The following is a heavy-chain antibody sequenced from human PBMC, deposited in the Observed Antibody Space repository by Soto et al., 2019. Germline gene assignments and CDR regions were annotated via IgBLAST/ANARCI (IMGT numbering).Heavy chain of an antibody. D-gene: IGHD3-22*01. Sequence: SETLSLTCTVSGGSISSSSYYWGWIRQPPGKGLEWIGSIYYSGSTYYNPSLKSRVTISVDTSKNQFSLKLSSVTAADTAVYYCARHTPYYYDSSGYPYYFDYWGQGTLVTVSS. CDR3: ARHTPYYYDSSGYPYYFDY. J-gene: IGHJ4*02. V-gene: IGHV4-39*01. CDR2: IYYSGST. CDR1: GGSISSSSYY.